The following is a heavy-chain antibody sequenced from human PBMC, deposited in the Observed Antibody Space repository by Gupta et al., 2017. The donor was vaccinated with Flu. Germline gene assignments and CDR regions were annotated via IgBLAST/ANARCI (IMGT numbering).Heavy chain of an antibody. CDR3: AREESSYDSMGGY. Sequence: QVQLQESGPGLVKPSETLSLTCAVSGYSISSGYYWGWIRQPPGKGLEWIGSIYHSGSTYYNPSLKSRVTISVDTSKNQFSLKLSSVTAADTAVYYCAREESSYDSMGGYWGQGTLVTVSS. J-gene: IGHJ4*02. CDR1: GYSISSGYY. CDR2: IYHSGST. V-gene: IGHV4-38-2*02. D-gene: IGHD3-3*01.